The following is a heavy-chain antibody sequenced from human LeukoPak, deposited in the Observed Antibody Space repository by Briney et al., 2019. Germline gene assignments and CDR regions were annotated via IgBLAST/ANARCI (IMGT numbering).Heavy chain of an antibody. Sequence: PGGSLRLSCAASGFTFSSYAMSWVRQAPGKGLEWVSDINGSGGSTYYADSVKGRFTISRDNSKNTLYLQMNSLRAEDTALYYCAKDRSYYYGSGGIDYWGQGTLVTVSS. CDR1: GFTFSSYA. D-gene: IGHD3-10*01. V-gene: IGHV3-23*01. CDR3: AKDRSYYYGSGGIDY. CDR2: INGSGGST. J-gene: IGHJ4*02.